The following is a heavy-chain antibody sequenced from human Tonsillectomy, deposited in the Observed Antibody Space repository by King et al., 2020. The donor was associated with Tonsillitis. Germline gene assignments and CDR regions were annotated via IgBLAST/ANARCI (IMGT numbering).Heavy chain of an antibody. CDR1: GFTFSNAW. D-gene: IGHD4-23*01. J-gene: IGHJ4*02. V-gene: IGHV3-15*01. CDR3: TTDYGGNSVRFDY. Sequence: VQLVESGGGLVKPAGSLRLSCAASGFTFSNAWMSWVRQAPGKGLEWVGRIKSKTDGGTTDYAAPVKGRFTISRDDSKNTLYLQMNSLKTEDTALYYCTTDYGGNSVRFDYWGQGTLVTVSS. CDR2: IKSKTDGGTT.